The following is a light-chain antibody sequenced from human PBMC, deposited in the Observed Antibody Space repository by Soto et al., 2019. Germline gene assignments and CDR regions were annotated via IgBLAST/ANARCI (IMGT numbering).Light chain of an antibody. V-gene: IGKV1-27*01. J-gene: IGKJ1*01. CDR1: QGISNY. CDR3: QKYNGAPWT. Sequence: DIQMTQSPSSLSASVGDRVIITCRASQGISNYLAWYQQKPGKVPKLLIYAASTLQSGVPSRFSGSGSGTDFTLTISSLQPEDVATYYCQKYNGAPWTFGQGTNVEIE. CDR2: AAS.